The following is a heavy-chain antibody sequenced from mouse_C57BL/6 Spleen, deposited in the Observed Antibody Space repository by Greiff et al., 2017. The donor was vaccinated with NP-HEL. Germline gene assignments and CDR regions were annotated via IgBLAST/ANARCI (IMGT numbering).Heavy chain of an antibody. V-gene: IGHV5-4*01. D-gene: IGHD2-4*01. Sequence: EVKLVESGGGLVKPGGSLKLSCAASGFTFSSYAMSWVRQTPEQRLEWVATISDGGSDTYYPDTVKGRFTISRDNAKNNLYLQMSHLKSEDTAMYYCARDDDYAVGNAMDYWGQGTSVTVSS. J-gene: IGHJ4*01. CDR1: GFTFSSYA. CDR3: ARDDDYAVGNAMDY. CDR2: ISDGGSDT.